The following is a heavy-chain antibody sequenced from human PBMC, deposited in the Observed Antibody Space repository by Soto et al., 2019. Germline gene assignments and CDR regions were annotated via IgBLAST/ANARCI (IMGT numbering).Heavy chain of an antibody. Sequence: GGSLRLSCAASGFTFGSYGVHWVRQAPGKGLEWVAVISYDGSNKYYADSVKGRFTISRDNSKNTLYLQMNSLRAEDTAVYYCAKGIYGSGSPSYFDYWGQGTLVTVSS. CDR2: ISYDGSNK. CDR1: GFTFGSYG. D-gene: IGHD3-10*01. CDR3: AKGIYGSGSPSYFDY. J-gene: IGHJ4*02. V-gene: IGHV3-30*18.